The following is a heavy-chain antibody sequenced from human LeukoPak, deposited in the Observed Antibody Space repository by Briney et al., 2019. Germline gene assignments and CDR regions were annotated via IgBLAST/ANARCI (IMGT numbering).Heavy chain of an antibody. CDR2: IYSGGST. V-gene: IGHV3-53*01. D-gene: IGHD6-13*01. CDR3: ARDRGYSGRHDAFDI. CDR1: GFTFSSYA. J-gene: IGHJ3*02. Sequence: GGSLRLSCAASGFTFSSYAMSWVRQAPGKGLEWVSVIYSGGSTYYADSVKGRFTISRDNSKNTLYLQMNSLRAEDTAVYYCARDRGYSGRHDAFDIWGQGTMVTVSS.